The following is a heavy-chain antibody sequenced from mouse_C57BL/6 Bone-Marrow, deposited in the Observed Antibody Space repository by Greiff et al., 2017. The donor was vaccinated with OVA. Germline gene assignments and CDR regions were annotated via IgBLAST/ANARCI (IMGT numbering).Heavy chain of an antibody. J-gene: IGHJ3*01. CDR2: ILPGSGST. V-gene: IGHV1-9*01. Sequence: QVQLQQSGAELMKPGASGKLSCKATAYTFTGYWLEGVKQSPGHGLEWIGEILPGSGSTNYNVKFKGKATFTADTSSNTAYMQLSSLTTEDSAIYYCARSGCAWFAYWGQGTLVTVSA. CDR3: ARSGCAWFAY. CDR1: AYTFTGYW.